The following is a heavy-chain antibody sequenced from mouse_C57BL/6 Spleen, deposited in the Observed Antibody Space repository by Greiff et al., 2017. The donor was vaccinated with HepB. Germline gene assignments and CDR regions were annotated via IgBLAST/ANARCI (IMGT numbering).Heavy chain of an antibody. D-gene: IGHD1-1*01. CDR3: ARQTTVVAPGFAY. J-gene: IGHJ3*01. Sequence: EVMLVESGGGLVKPGGSLKLSCAASGFTFSDYGMHWVRQAPEKGLEWVAYISSGSSTIYYADTVKGRFTISRDNAKNTLFLQMTSLRSEDTAMYYCARQTTVVAPGFAYWGQGTLVTVSA. CDR1: GFTFSDYG. CDR2: ISSGSSTI. V-gene: IGHV5-17*01.